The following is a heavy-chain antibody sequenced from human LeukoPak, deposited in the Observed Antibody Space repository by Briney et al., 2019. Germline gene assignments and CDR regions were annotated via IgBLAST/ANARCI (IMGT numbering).Heavy chain of an antibody. J-gene: IGHJ6*02. V-gene: IGHV1-18*01. D-gene: IGHD3-22*01. CDR1: GYTFTSYG. CDR3: AREAYDSSGYSPYYYYGMDV. CDR2: ISAYNGNT. Sequence: ASVKVSCKASGYTFTSYGISWVRQAPGQGLEWMGWISAYNGNTNYAQKLQGRVTMTTDTSTSIAYMVLRSLRSDDTAVYYCAREAYDSSGYSPYYYYGMDVWGQGTTVTVSS.